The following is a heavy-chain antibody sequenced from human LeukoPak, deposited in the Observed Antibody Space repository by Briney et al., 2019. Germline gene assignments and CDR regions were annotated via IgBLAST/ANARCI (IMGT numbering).Heavy chain of an antibody. V-gene: IGHV1-69*05. CDR3: ARGPYGVYSGDYYSHYMGV. CDR2: IIPIDGTT. CDR1: GGSFTNYV. J-gene: IGHJ6*03. D-gene: IGHD4/OR15-4a*01. Sequence: ASVKVSCKASGGSFTNYVFNWVRQAPGQGLEWMGGIIPIDGTTNYAQKFQGRVTVTTDEYTSTASMELSSLRSEDTAVYYCARGPYGVYSGDYYSHYMGVWGKGTTVIVSS.